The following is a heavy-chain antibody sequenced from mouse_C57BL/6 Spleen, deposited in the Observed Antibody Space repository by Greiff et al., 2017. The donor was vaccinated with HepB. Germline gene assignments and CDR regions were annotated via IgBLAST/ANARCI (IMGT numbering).Heavy chain of an antibody. J-gene: IGHJ4*01. CDR1: GYAFSSSW. CDR2: IYPGDGDT. D-gene: IGHD2-1*01. V-gene: IGHV1-82*01. CDR3: ARYVNYVYYAMDY. Sequence: VQLQQSGPELVKPGASVKISCKASGYAFSSSWMNWVKQRPGKGLEWIGRIYPGDGDTNYNGKFKGKATLTADKSSSTAYMQLSSLTSEDSAVYFCARYVNYVYYAMDYWVQGTSVTVSS.